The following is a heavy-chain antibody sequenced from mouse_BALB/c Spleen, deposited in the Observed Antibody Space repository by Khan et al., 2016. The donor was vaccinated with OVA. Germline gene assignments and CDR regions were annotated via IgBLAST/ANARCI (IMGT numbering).Heavy chain of an antibody. D-gene: IGHD2-4*01. Sequence: QVQLQQSGPELVKPGASVRISCKASGYAFTTYYIHWVKQRPGQGLEWIGWIYPGNINTKYNEKFKGKATLTADKSSSTVYMQVISLTSEDSAVYFCARDDYFVGDAMDYWGQGTSVTDSS. V-gene: IGHV1S56*01. CDR2: IYPGNINT. CDR1: GYAFTTYY. J-gene: IGHJ4*01. CDR3: ARDDYFVGDAMDY.